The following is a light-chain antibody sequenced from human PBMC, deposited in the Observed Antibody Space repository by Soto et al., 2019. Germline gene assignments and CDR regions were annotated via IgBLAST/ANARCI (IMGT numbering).Light chain of an antibody. V-gene: IGKV3-11*01. J-gene: IGKJ4*01. CDR3: QQRKDWPPLT. CDR2: DAS. CDR1: QSVSRY. Sequence: ENVLTQSPATLSLSPGERATLSCRASQSVSRYLAWYQQKPGQAPRLLIYDASNRATGIPARFSGSGSGTDFTLTISSLESEDFAVYYCQQRKDWPPLTFGGGTKVEIK.